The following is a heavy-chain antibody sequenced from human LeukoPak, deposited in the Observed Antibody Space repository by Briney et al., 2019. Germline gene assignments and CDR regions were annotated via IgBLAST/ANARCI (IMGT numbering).Heavy chain of an antibody. CDR3: ATPNWYFDL. J-gene: IGHJ2*01. Sequence: PSETLSLTCTVSGGSISSSSYYWGWIRQAPGKGLEWVSYISSSGSTIYYADSVKGRFTISRDNAKNSLYLQMNSLRAEDTAVYYCATPNWYFDLWGRGTLVTVSS. CDR2: ISSSGSTI. V-gene: IGHV3-11*04. CDR1: GGSISSSSYY.